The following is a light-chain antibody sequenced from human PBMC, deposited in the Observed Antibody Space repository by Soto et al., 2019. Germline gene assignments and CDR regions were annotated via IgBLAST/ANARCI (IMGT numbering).Light chain of an antibody. V-gene: IGKV3-20*01. CDR3: QHYGSSASIA. J-gene: IGKJ5*01. Sequence: IELMQSPGIMSLSPMESATCVCRASQNIGYSYLAWYQHKPGQAPRLLIYGVSSRATAIPDRFSGSGSGTDFTLTISRLEPADFAVFYCQHYGSSASIAFAQRTGLEIK. CDR1: QNIGYSY. CDR2: GVS.